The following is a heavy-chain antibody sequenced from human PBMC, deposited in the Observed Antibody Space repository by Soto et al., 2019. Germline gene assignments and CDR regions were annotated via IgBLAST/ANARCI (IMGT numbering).Heavy chain of an antibody. J-gene: IGHJ6*02. Sequence: EVQLVESGGGLVQPGGSLKLSCAASGFTFSGSAMHWVRQASGKGLEWVGRIRSKANSYATAYAASVKGRFTISRDDSKNTADLQMTSLKTEDTPVYYCTRHDSNYDFWSGSPPRYGMDVWGQGTTVTVSS. D-gene: IGHD3-3*01. CDR1: GFTFSGSA. CDR2: IRSKANSYAT. V-gene: IGHV3-73*01. CDR3: TRHDSNYDFWSGSPPRYGMDV.